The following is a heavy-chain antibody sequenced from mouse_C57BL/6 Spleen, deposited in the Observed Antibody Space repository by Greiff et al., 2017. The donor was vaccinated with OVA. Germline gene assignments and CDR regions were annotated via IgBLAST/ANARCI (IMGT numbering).Heavy chain of an antibody. CDR3: AREGHDGNSCYFDV. CDR1: GYAFSSSW. Sequence: QVQLQQSGPELVKPGASVKISCKASGYAFSSSWMNWVKQRPGKGLEWIGRIYPGDGDTNYNGKFKGKATLTADKSSSTAYMQLSSLTSEDSAVYFCAREGHDGNSCYFDVWGTGTTVTVSS. D-gene: IGHD2-1*01. CDR2: IYPGDGDT. V-gene: IGHV1-82*01. J-gene: IGHJ1*03.